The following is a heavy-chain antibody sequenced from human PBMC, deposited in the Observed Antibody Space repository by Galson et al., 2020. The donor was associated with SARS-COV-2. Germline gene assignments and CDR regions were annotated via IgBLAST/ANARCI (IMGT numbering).Heavy chain of an antibody. CDR1: GFPFNIYA. Sequence: GGSLRLSCAASGFPFNIYAMHWVRQAPGKGPEWVAVISYDETNKSYADSVKGRFTISRDNSKNTLYLHMNSLRPEDTAVYYCATGGTVITLGDSWGQGTLVTVSS. CDR3: ATGGTVITLGDS. D-gene: IGHD3-16*01. CDR2: ISYDETNK. V-gene: IGHV3-30*04. J-gene: IGHJ4*02.